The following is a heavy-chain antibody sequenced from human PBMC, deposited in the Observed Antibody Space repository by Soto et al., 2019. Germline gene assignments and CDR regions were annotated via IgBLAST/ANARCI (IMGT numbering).Heavy chain of an antibody. CDR3: ARETSGYGDYYYYAMDV. CDR2: ISSSGSYI. V-gene: IGHV3-21*01. D-gene: IGHD5-12*01. J-gene: IGHJ6*02. Sequence: GGSLRLSCAASGFIFSSYSMNWVRQAPGEGLEWVSSISSSGSYIYQTDSVRGRFTIARDNDKNSMYLQMNSLRAEDTAVYFCARETSGYGDYYYYAMDVWGPGTTVTVSS. CDR1: GFIFSSYS.